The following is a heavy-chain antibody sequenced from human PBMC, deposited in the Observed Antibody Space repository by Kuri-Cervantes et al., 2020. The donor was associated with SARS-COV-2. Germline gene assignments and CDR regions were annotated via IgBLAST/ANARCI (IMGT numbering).Heavy chain of an antibody. V-gene: IGHV3-23*01. Sequence: GFLRPSLSGSGFTFSSYAMSWVRQAPGKGLEWVSAISGSGGSTYCADSVKGRFTISRDNSKNTLYLQMNSLRAEDTAVYYCAKGDIVVPRGPNDYWGQGTLVTVSS. J-gene: IGHJ4*02. CDR3: AKGDIVVPRGPNDY. CDR1: GFTFSSYA. CDR2: ISGSGGST. D-gene: IGHD2-2*01.